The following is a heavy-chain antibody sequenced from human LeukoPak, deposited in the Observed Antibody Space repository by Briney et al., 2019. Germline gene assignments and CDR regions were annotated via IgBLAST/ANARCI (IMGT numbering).Heavy chain of an antibody. CDR3: ARDGREWPPPYYFDY. CDR1: GFTFSSYS. V-gene: IGHV3-48*01. D-gene: IGHD3-3*01. J-gene: IGHJ4*02. CDR2: ISSDSGTI. Sequence: GGSLRLSCAASGFTFSSYSMNWVRQAPGKGLEWVSYISSDSGTIYYADSVKGRFSISRDNAKNSLYLQMNSLRAEDTAVYYCARDGREWPPPYYFDYWGQGTLATVSS.